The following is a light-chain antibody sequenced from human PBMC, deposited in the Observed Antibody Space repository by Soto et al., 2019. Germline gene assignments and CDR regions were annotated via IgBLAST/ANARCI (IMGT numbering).Light chain of an antibody. CDR3: LQYHNLWA. CDR1: QNIYSN. CDR2: RAS. J-gene: IGKJ1*01. V-gene: IGKV3-15*01. Sequence: IVMTQSPATLSVSPGERATLSCRASQNIYSNIAWYRQRPGQAPRLLIYRASTRATGVPARFSGSGSGTEFTLTISSLQSEDFTVYSCLQYHNLWALGQGTKVDIK.